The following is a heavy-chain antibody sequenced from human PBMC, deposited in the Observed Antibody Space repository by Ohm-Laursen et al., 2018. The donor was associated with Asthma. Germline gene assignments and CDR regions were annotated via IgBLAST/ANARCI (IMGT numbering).Heavy chain of an antibody. V-gene: IGHV1-18*01. CDR2: IYLRNT. D-gene: IGHD3-10*01. CDR3: VRDLVDRFDY. CDR1: AYSLTSYA. J-gene: IGHJ4*02. Sequence: SVKVSCKPSAYSLTSYALSWVRQAPGQRSEWIGWIYLRNTNYAPRFRDRITLTPDASTNTAYMELWSLRSDDTAVDYCVRDLVDRFDYWGQGSLVTVSS.